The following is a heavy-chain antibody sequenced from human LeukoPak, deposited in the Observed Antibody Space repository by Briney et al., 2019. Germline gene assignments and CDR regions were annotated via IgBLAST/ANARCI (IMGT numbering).Heavy chain of an antibody. Sequence: SETLSLTCTVSGGSITSSSYYWGWIRQPPGKGPEWIGSIYYSGSTNYNPSLKSRVTISLDTSKNQFSLKLTSVTAADTAVYYCARDATTMIVGTHLNWFDPWGQGTLVTVSS. J-gene: IGHJ5*02. CDR3: ARDATTMIVGTHLNWFDP. CDR2: IYYSGST. D-gene: IGHD3-22*01. CDR1: GGSITSSSYY. V-gene: IGHV4-39*07.